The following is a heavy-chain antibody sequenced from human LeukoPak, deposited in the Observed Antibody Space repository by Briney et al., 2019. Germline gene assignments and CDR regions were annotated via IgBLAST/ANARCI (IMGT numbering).Heavy chain of an antibody. V-gene: IGHV4-59*01. CDR1: GGSISSYY. Sequence: PSETLSLTCTVSGGSISSYYWSWIRQPPGKGLEWIGYIYYGGSTNYNPSLKSRVTISVDTSKNQFSLKLSSVTAADTAVYYCARGGYSSSWNNALIYYYYYMDVWGKGTTVTVSS. D-gene: IGHD6-13*01. CDR3: ARGGYSSSWNNALIYYYYYMDV. CDR2: IYYGGST. J-gene: IGHJ6*03.